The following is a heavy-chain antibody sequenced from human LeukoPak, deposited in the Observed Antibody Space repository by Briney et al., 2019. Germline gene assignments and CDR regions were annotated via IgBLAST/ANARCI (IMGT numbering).Heavy chain of an antibody. CDR2: ISYDGSNK. J-gene: IGHJ4*02. CDR1: GFTFSSYA. D-gene: IGHD6-19*01. V-gene: IGHV3-30*04. Sequence: GRSLRLSCAASGFTFSSYAMHWVRQAPGKGLEWVAVISYDGSNKYYADSVKGRFTISRDNSKNTLYLQMNSLRAEDTAVYYCAKGRVIAVAGTGFDYWGQGTLVTVSS. CDR3: AKGRVIAVAGTGFDY.